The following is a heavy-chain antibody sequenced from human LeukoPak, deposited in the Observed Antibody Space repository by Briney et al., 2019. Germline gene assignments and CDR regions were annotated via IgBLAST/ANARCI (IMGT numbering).Heavy chain of an antibody. CDR1: GGTFSSYA. CDR2: IIPIFGTA. V-gene: IGHV1-69*05. D-gene: IGHD3-22*01. CDR3: ARERAHYYGNSGYRPDAFDI. Sequence: GSSVKVSCKASGGTFSSYAISWVRQAPGQGLEWMGGIIPIFGTANYAQKFQGRVTITTDESTSTAYMELSSLRSEDTAVYYCARERAHYYGNSGYRPDAFDIWGQGTMVTVSS. J-gene: IGHJ3*02.